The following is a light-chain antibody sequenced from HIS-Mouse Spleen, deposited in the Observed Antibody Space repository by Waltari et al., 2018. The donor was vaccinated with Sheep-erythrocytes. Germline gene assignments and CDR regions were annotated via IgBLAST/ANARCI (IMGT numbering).Light chain of an antibody. CDR2: DVS. CDR3: CSYAGSYNHV. V-gene: IGLV2-11*01. J-gene: IGLJ1*01. Sequence: QSALTQPRSVSGSPGQSVTISCTGTSSDVGGYNYVYWYQQHPGKAPKLMIYDVSKRPSGVPDRFSGSKSGNTASLTIYGLQAEDEADYYCCSYAGSYNHVFATGTKVTVL. CDR1: SSDVGGYNY.